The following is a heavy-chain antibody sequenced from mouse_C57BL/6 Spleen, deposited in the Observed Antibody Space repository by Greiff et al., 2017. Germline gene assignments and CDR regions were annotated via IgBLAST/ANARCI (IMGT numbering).Heavy chain of an antibody. CDR1: GYTFTSYW. CDR2: IDPSDSYT. Sequence: VQLKQPGAELVMPGASVKLSCKASGYTFTSYWMHWVKQRPGQGLEWIGEIDPSDSYTNYNQKFKGKSTLTVDKSSSTAYMQLSSLTSEDSAVYYCARGGTYGSSYGYFDVWGTGTTVTVSS. CDR3: ARGGTYGSSYGYFDV. J-gene: IGHJ1*03. D-gene: IGHD1-1*01. V-gene: IGHV1-69*01.